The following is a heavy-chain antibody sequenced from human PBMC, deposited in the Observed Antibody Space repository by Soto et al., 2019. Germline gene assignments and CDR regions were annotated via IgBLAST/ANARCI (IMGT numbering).Heavy chain of an antibody. CDR3: AHSFGAGIAVAGTPSGHYYGMDV. J-gene: IGHJ6*02. CDR2: IYWNDDK. Sequence: GPTLVNPTQTLTLTCTFSGFSLSTSGVGVGWIRQPPGKALEWLALIYWNDDKRYSPSLKSRLTITKDTSKNQVVLTMTNMDPLDTATYYSAHSFGAGIAVAGTPSGHYYGMDVWGQGTTLTVSS. CDR1: GFSLSTSGVG. V-gene: IGHV2-5*01. D-gene: IGHD6-19*01.